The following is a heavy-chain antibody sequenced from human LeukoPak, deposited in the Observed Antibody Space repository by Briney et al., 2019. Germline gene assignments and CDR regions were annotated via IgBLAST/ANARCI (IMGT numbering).Heavy chain of an antibody. CDR2: INSDGSST. D-gene: IGHD3-22*01. CDR3: ATFRGYYDFDY. Sequence: SGGSLRLSCAASGFTFSSYWMHWVRQATGKGLVWVSRINSDGSSTSYADSVKGRFTISRDNAKNTLYLQMNSLRAEDTAVYYCATFRGYYDFDYWGQGTLVTVSS. J-gene: IGHJ4*02. CDR1: GFTFSSYW. V-gene: IGHV3-74*01.